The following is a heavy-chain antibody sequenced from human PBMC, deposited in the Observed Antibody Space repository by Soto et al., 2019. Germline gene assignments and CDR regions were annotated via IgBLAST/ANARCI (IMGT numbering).Heavy chain of an antibody. CDR1: GGSISSGGYY. CDR3: ARDPSGNSNDWYFDL. J-gene: IGHJ2*01. CDR2: IYYSGST. Sequence: QVQLQESGPGLVKPSQTLSLTCTVSGGSISSGGYYWSWIRQHPGKGLEWIGYIYYSGSTYYNPALQXRXTXXVDTSKTQFSLKLNSVTAADTAVYYCARDPSGNSNDWYFDLWGRGTLVTVSS. D-gene: IGHD2-21*02. V-gene: IGHV4-31*03.